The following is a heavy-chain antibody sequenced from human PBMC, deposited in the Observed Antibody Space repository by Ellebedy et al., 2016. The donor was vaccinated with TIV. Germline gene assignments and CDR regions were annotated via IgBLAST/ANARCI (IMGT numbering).Heavy chain of an antibody. CDR1: GGSISSRTRY. J-gene: IGHJ6*02. Sequence: MPGGSLRLSCTVSGGSISSRTRYWGWFRQTPEKGLEWIGTVYFTGTTYYNPSLSSRITISADTSNNQFSLKLTSVTAADTAVYYCATARRDPLSYGVDVWGRGTTVTVSS. CDR2: VYFTGTT. V-gene: IGHV4-39*01. D-gene: IGHD6-13*01. CDR3: ATARRDPLSYGVDV.